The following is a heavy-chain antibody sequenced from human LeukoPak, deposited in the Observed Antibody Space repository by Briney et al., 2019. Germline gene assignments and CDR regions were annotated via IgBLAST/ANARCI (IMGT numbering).Heavy chain of an antibody. CDR3: ARDSADTAMALYYYYMDV. CDR2: TYYSGST. Sequence: SSETLSLTCTVSGGSISSGDYYWSWIRQPPGKGLEWIGYTYYSGSTYYNPSLKSRVTISVDTSKNQFSLKLSSVTAADTAVYYCARDSADTAMALYYYYMDVWGKGTTVTVSS. D-gene: IGHD5-18*01. V-gene: IGHV4-30-4*08. CDR1: GGSISSGDYY. J-gene: IGHJ6*03.